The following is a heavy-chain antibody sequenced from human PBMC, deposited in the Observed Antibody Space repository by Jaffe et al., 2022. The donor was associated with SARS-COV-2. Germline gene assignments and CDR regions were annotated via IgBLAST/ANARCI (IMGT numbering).Heavy chain of an antibody. CDR1: GFALSPHW. V-gene: IGHV3-7*03. D-gene: IGHD1-20*01. CDR2: INEGGTHK. J-gene: IGHJ5*02. CDR3: ATITGAS. Sequence: EVQLVESGGDLVQPGGSLRLSCAASGFALSPHWMTWVRQVPGKGLEWVATINEGGTHKYYVDSVEGRFTISRDDAKNSLFLQLTSLRAEDTAIYYCATITGASWGQGTLVTVSS.